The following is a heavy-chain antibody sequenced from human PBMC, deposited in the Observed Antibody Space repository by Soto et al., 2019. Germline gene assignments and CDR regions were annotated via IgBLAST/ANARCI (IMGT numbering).Heavy chain of an antibody. V-gene: IGHV4-38-2*01. CDR3: AFALLPPEGSLDP. CDR2: MYHDGNT. Sequence: SETLSLTCAVSGYSISSGCFWGWIRQPPGKGLEWIANMYHDGNTHYNPSLKSRVTMSVDTSKNQFSLKLNSVTAADTAVYYCAFALLPPEGSLDPWGQGTLVTVSS. J-gene: IGHJ5*02. CDR1: GYSISSGCF.